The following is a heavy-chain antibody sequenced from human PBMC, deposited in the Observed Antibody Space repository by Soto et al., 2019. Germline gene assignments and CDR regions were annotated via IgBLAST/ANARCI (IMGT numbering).Heavy chain of an antibody. CDR1: GGTFSSYA. CDR3: ARYYDILTGYHLALYGMDV. Sequence: GASVKVSCKASGGTFSSYAISWVRQAPGQGLEWMGGIIPIFGTANYAQKFQGRVTITADESTSTAYMELSSLRSEDTAVYYCARYYDILTGYHLALYGMDVWGQGTTVTVYS. CDR2: IIPIFGTA. D-gene: IGHD3-9*01. V-gene: IGHV1-69*13. J-gene: IGHJ6*02.